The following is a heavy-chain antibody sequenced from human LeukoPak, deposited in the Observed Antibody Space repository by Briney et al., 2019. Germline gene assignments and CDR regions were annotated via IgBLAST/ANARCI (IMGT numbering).Heavy chain of an antibody. D-gene: IGHD6-19*01. J-gene: IGHJ4*02. CDR3: ARVPSKDSSGWWGY. CDR1: GGSFSGYY. V-gene: IGHV4-34*01. Sequence: SETLSLTCAVYGGSFSGYYWSWIRQPPGKGLDWMGEINHSGSTNYDPSLKSRVTISVDTSKNQFSLKLSSVTAADTAVYYCARVPSKDSSGWWGYWGQGTLVTVSS. CDR2: INHSGST.